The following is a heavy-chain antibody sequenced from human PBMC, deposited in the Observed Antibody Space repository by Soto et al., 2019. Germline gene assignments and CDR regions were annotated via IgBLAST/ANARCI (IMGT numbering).Heavy chain of an antibody. CDR3: ASVPWGGVSGPTLYYSGMDV. Sequence: EERLVESGGGVVQPGGSLRLSCAASGFNFNIYWMSWVRQAPGKGLEWVATIERDESEKYYVESVKGRFTVSKDNARNSLFLQMNSLRAEDTAVYYCASVPWGGVSGPTLYYSGMDVWGQGTTVTVSS. CDR1: GFNFNIYW. V-gene: IGHV3-7*01. D-gene: IGHD7-27*01. J-gene: IGHJ6*02. CDR2: IERDESEK.